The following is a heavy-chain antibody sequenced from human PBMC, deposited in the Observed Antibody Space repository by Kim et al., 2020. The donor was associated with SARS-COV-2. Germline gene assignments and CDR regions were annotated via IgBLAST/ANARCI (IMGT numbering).Heavy chain of an antibody. J-gene: IGHJ4*02. V-gene: IGHV3-21*01. D-gene: IGHD3-10*01. Sequence: GGSLRLSCAASEFTFSRYSMNWVRQAPGKGLEWVSTISRNSDYIYYADSVEGRFTISRDNAKNSLYLQMNSLRADDMAMYYCARDLSLGRPGGFDYWGQGTLVTVSS. CDR3: ARDLSLGRPGGFDY. CDR2: ISRNSDYI. CDR1: EFTFSRYS.